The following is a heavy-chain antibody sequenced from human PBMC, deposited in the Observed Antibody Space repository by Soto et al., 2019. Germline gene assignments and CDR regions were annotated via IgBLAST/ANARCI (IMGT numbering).Heavy chain of an antibody. V-gene: IGHV4-31*03. J-gene: IGHJ4*02. CDR3: AKAPYYYDSSGPDY. CDR2: IYSSGTT. Sequence: QVQLQESGPGLVKPSQTLSLTCTVSGGSISSGGYYWSWIRQHPGKGLEWIGYIYSSGTTYYNPSLQSRVTISVDPSKNQFSLKLSSVTAADTAVYYCAKAPYYYDSSGPDYWGQGTLVTVSS. D-gene: IGHD3-22*01. CDR1: GGSISSGGYY.